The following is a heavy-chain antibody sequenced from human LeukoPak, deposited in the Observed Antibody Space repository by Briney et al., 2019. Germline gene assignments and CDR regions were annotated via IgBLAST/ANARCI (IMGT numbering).Heavy chain of an antibody. V-gene: IGHV1-8*03. D-gene: IGHD6-19*01. Sequence: DSVKVSCKASGYTFTSYDINWVRQATGQGLEWMGWMNPNSGNTGYAQKFQGRVTITRNTSISTAYVELSSLRSEDTAVYYCARRAVAGTDYWGQGTLVTVSS. CDR2: MNPNSGNT. J-gene: IGHJ4*02. CDR1: GYTFTSYD. CDR3: ARRAVAGTDY.